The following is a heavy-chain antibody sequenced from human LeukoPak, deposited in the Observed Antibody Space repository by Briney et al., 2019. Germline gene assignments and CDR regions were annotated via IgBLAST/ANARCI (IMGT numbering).Heavy chain of an antibody. CDR2: ITWNSGSI. Sequence: GGSLRLSCAASGFTLGDYAMHWVRQAPGKGLEWVSGITWNSGSIGYADSVKGRFTISRDNAENSLFLQMNSLRAEDTVLYYCAKAYCGTSCYFDYWGQGILVTVSS. D-gene: IGHD2-2*01. J-gene: IGHJ4*02. CDR1: GFTLGDYA. CDR3: AKAYCGTSCYFDY. V-gene: IGHV3-9*01.